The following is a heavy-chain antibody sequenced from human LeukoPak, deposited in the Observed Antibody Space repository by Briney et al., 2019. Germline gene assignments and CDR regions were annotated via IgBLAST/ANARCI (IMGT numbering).Heavy chain of an antibody. CDR3: ARDFRGSVHAFDI. V-gene: IGHV4-59*01. CDR2: IYYSGRT. J-gene: IGHJ3*02. D-gene: IGHD3-10*02. CDR1: GGSISDYY. Sequence: SETLSLTCTVSGGSISDYYWSWMRQPPGKGLEWIGYIYYSGRTNYNPSLKSRVSISVDTSKNQFSLKLSSVTAADTAVYYCARDFRGSVHAFDIWGQGTMVAVSS.